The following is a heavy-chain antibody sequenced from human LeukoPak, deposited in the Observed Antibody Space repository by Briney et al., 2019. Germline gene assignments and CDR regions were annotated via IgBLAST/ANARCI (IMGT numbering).Heavy chain of an antibody. V-gene: IGHV3-9*03. CDR1: GFTFDDYA. Sequence: GRSLRLSCAASGFTFDDYAMHWVRQAPGKGLEWVSGISWNSGSIGYADSVMGRFTISRDNAKNSLYLQMNSLRAEDMALYYCANGTYYDFWVSWFDPWGQGTLVTVSS. CDR2: ISWNSGSI. D-gene: IGHD3-3*01. J-gene: IGHJ5*02. CDR3: ANGTYYDFWVSWFDP.